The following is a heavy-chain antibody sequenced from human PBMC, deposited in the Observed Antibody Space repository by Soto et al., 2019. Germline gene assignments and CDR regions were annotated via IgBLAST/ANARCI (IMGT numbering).Heavy chain of an antibody. CDR2: IYHSGST. J-gene: IGHJ6*02. Sequence: SETLSLTCAVSGYSISSGYYWGWLRPPPGKGLEWIGSIYHSGSTYYNPSLKSRVTISVDTYKNQFSLTLTSVTAADTAVYYWARGFGTGSTGYYSIDVWGQGTTVPVSS. D-gene: IGHD1-7*01. CDR3: ARGFGTGSTGYYSIDV. CDR1: GYSISSGYY. V-gene: IGHV4-38-2*01.